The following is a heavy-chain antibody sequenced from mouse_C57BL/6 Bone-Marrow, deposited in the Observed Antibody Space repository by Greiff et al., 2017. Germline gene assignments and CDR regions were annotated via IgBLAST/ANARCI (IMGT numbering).Heavy chain of an antibody. J-gene: IGHJ2*01. D-gene: IGHD1-1*01. CDR2: ISDGGSYT. CDR1: GFTFSSYA. CDR3: ARDRGVVATPYFDY. V-gene: IGHV5-4*01. Sequence: DVMLVESGGGLVKPGGSLKLSCAASGFTFSSYAMSWVRQTPEKRLEWVATISDGGSYTYYPDNVKGRFTISRDNAKNNLYLQMSHLKSEDTAMYYCARDRGVVATPYFDYWGQGTTLTVSS.